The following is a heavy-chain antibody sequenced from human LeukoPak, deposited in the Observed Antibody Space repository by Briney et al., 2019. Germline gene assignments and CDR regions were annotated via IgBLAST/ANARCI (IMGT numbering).Heavy chain of an antibody. CDR2: INPNSGGT. V-gene: IGHV1-2*06. Sequence: GESLKISCKGSGYTFTGYYMHWVRQAPGQGLEWMGRINPNSGGTNYAQKFQGRVTMTRDTSISTAYMELSRLRSDDTAVYYCARVELLWFGEIPEGTSNWFDPWGQGTLVTVSS. CDR1: GYTFTGYY. D-gene: IGHD3-10*01. CDR3: ARVELLWFGEIPEGTSNWFDP. J-gene: IGHJ5*02.